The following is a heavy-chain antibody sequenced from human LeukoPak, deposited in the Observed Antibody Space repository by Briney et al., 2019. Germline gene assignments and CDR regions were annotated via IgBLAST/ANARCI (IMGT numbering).Heavy chain of an antibody. CDR3: VRYGLMRFLEF. CDR2: ISHDGTNK. CDR1: AFTFRSYD. V-gene: IGHV3-30*03. J-gene: IGHJ4*02. Sequence: GRSLRLSCAASAFTFRSYDMLWLRQAPGKGLEWVALISHDGTNKQYADSVKGRLTISRDNSKNTLSLQMNSLRAEDTAVYYCVRYGLMRFLEFWGQGTLVTVSS. D-gene: IGHD3-3*01.